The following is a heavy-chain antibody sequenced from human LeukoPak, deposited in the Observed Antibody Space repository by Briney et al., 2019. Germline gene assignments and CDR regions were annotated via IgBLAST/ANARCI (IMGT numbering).Heavy chain of an antibody. CDR1: GFSFSTSV. J-gene: IGHJ3*02. CDR3: ARDPWVGEYGAFDI. CDR2: IKQDGSEK. V-gene: IGHV3-7*01. D-gene: IGHD3-10*01. Sequence: GGSLRLSCAASGFSFSTSVMTWVRQAPGKGLEWVANIKQDGSEKNYLDSVKGRFTISRDNAKNSLYLQMSSLRAEDTALYYCARDPWVGEYGAFDIWGQGTMVTVSS.